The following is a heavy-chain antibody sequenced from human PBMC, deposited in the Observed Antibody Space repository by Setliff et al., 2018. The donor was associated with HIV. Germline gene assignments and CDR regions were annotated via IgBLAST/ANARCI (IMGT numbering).Heavy chain of an antibody. V-gene: IGHV3-66*02. D-gene: IGHD3-16*01. CDR3: ARDLREGLWRYLFLFDS. Sequence: PGGSLRLSCSASKITVSDIWMTWVRQAPGKGLEWVSVISGDSNAYYADSVRGRFIISRDSSKNMLYLQMNSLRSEDTAVYYCARDLREGLWRYLFLFDSWSRGTLVTVSS. CDR1: KITVSDIW. J-gene: IGHJ5*01. CDR2: ISGDSNA.